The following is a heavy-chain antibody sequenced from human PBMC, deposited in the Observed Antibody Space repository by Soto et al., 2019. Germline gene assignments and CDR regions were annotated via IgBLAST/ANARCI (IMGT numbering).Heavy chain of an antibody. D-gene: IGHD1-26*01. V-gene: IGHV3-74*01. CDR1: GFTFRRYW. CDR2: INSDGTST. CDR3: AREQGSYSIDY. Sequence: GGSLRLSCAASGFTFRRYWIHWVRQAPGKGLVWVSRINSDGTSTNYADSVKGRFTISRDNAKNTLYLQMNSLRAEDTAIYYCAREQGSYSIDYWGQGTLVTVSS. J-gene: IGHJ4*02.